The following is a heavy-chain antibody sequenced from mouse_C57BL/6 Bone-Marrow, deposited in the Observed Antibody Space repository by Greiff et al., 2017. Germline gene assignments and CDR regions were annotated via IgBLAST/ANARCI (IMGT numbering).Heavy chain of an antibody. Sequence: VQLQQPGAELVKPGASVKLSCKASGYTFTSYWMQWVKQRPGQGLEWIGEIDPSDSYTNYNQKFKGKATLTVDTSSSTAYIQLSSLTAEDSAVYDFARGGGWLYYFDYWGQGTTLTVSS. CDR2: IDPSDSYT. CDR3: ARGGGWLYYFDY. J-gene: IGHJ2*01. D-gene: IGHD2-2*01. CDR1: GYTFTSYW. V-gene: IGHV1-50*01.